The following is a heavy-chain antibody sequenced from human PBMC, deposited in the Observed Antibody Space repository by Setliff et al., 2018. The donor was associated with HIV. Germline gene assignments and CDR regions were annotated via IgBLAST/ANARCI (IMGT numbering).Heavy chain of an antibody. CDR3: ARVGPGHRDGKIYDTFDI. CDR1: GYSFTTYW. D-gene: IGHD5-12*01. CDR2: IDPSDSYT. Sequence: GESLKISCMGSGYSFTTYWITWVRQMPGKGLEWMGRIDPSDSYTDYSQSFHGHVTLSVDRSSNTAYLQWSSLKASDTAIYYCARVGPGHRDGKIYDTFDIWGQGTLVTVSS. V-gene: IGHV5-10-1*01. J-gene: IGHJ3*02.